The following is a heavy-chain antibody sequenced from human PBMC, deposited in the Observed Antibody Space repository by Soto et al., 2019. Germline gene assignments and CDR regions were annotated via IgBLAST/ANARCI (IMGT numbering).Heavy chain of an antibody. Sequence: EVQLLESGGALVQPGGSLKLSCAASGFTFDDFAMSWVRQAPGKGLEWVSGISGRAGAPFYADSVKGRFTISRDNSKSMLYLQMNSLRAEDTAVYYCAKDESYDILTGYFSFDHWGQGTLVTVSS. J-gene: IGHJ4*02. D-gene: IGHD3-9*01. V-gene: IGHV3-23*01. CDR2: ISGRAGAP. CDR3: AKDESYDILTGYFSFDH. CDR1: GFTFDDFA.